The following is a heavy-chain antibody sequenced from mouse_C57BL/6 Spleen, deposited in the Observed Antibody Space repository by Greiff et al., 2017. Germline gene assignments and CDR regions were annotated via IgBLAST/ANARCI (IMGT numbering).Heavy chain of an antibody. CDR1: GFTFSSYA. CDR3: TSHMVTTLYYYAMDY. V-gene: IGHV5-9-1*02. D-gene: IGHD2-1*01. CDR2: IRSCGDYT. J-gene: IGHJ4*01. Sequence: EVNVVESGEGLVKPGGSLKLSCAASGFTFSSYAMSWVRQTPEKRLEWVANIRSCGDYTNYDDNVKGRFTFPIDKSRNTLYLQLSSLKSEDTDMYYCTSHMVTTLYYYAMDYWGQGTSVTVSS.